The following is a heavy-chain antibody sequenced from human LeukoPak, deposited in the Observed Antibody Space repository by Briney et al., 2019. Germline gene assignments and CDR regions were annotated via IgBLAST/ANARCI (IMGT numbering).Heavy chain of an antibody. D-gene: IGHD2-15*01. CDR2: ISGSAGST. CDR1: GFTFSSYV. CDR3: AKQLGYCSDGSCYFPY. V-gene: IGHV3-23*01. J-gene: IGHJ4*02. Sequence: GGSLRLSCAASGFTFSSYVMSWVRQAPGKGLEWVSAISGSAGSTYYADSVQGRFTISRDNSKSTLCLQMNSLRAEDTAVYYCAKQLGYCSDGSCYFPYWGQGTLVTVSS.